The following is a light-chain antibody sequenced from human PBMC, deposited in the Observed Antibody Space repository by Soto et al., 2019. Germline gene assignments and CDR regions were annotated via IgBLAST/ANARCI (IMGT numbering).Light chain of an antibody. Sequence: QSALTQPASVSGSPGQSITISCTGTSSDVGNYNYVSWYQQYPGRVPKLLIYMVSNRASGVSNRFSGSKSGNTASLTISGLQAEDEADYFCTSTTHGSIYVLANGTKVT. CDR1: SSDVGNYNY. V-gene: IGLV2-14*01. CDR2: MVS. J-gene: IGLJ1*01. CDR3: TSTTHGSIYV.